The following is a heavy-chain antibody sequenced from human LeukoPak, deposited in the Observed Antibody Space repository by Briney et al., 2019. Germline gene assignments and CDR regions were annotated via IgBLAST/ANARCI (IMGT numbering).Heavy chain of an antibody. D-gene: IGHD6-19*01. CDR3: ARAGTILFAY. CDR1: GGSISSYY. V-gene: IGHV4-59*01. CDR2: IYYSGST. J-gene: IGHJ4*02. Sequence: SETLSLTCTVSGGSISSYYWSWIRQPPGKGLEWIGYIYYSGSTNYNPSLKSRVTISVDTSKNQFSLKLSSVTAADTAVYYCARAGTILFAYWGQGTLVTVSS.